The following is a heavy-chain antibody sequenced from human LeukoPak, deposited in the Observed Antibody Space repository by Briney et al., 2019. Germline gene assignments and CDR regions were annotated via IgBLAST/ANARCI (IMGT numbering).Heavy chain of an antibody. J-gene: IGHJ3*02. D-gene: IGHD3-10*01. CDR1: GGSISSYY. V-gene: IGHV4-59*08. Sequence: PSETLSLTCTVSGGSISSYYWSWIRHPPGKGLEWIWYIYYSGSTNYNPSLKSRVTISVDTSKNQFSLKLSSVTAADTAVYYCARGFKSRPGTFDIWGQGTMVTVSS. CDR2: IYYSGST. CDR3: ARGFKSRPGTFDI.